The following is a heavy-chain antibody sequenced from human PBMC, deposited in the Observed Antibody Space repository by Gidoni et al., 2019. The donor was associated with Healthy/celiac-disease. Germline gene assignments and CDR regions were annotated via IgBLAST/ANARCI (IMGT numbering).Heavy chain of an antibody. D-gene: IGHD1-26*01. CDR3: TTWGVMGATPY. J-gene: IGHJ4*02. Sequence: EVQLVESGGGLVKPGGSLRLSCAASGFTFSDAWMSWVRQPPGKGLEWVGRIKTKTGGGTTDYAAPVKGRFTISRDDSKTTLYLQMNSLKTEDTAVYYCTTWGVMGATPYWGQGTLVTVSS. CDR1: GFTFSDAW. CDR2: IKTKTGGGTT. V-gene: IGHV3-15*01.